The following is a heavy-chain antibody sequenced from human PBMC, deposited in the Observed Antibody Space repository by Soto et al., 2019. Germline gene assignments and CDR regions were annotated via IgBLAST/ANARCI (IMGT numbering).Heavy chain of an antibody. J-gene: IGHJ6*02. Sequence: PVGSLRLSCAASGFTFSSYSMNWVRQAPGKGLEWVSSISSSSSYIYYADSVKGRFTISRDNAKNSLYLQMNSLRAEDTAVYYCARGSDILTGYPRHYSSYGMDVCGPRTTVTVS. CDR2: ISSSSSYI. CDR1: GFTFSSYS. CDR3: ARGSDILTGYPRHYSSYGMDV. D-gene: IGHD3-9*01. V-gene: IGHV3-21*01.